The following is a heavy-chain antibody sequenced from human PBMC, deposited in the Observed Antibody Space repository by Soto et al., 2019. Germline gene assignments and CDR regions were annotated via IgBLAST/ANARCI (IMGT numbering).Heavy chain of an antibody. J-gene: IGHJ6*02. CDR3: ARHAHAVWIGHPSPRYYERRDV. Sequence: GESLKISCKGSGYSFASYWVGWVRQMPGKGLEWMGIIYPGDSNTRYSPSLQGQVTISVDKSISTAYLQWSSLKATDTAMYYCARHAHAVWIGHPSPRYYERRDVWRLGTTVTVS. CDR1: GYSFASYW. D-gene: IGHD3-3*01. V-gene: IGHV5-51*01. CDR2: IYPGDSNT.